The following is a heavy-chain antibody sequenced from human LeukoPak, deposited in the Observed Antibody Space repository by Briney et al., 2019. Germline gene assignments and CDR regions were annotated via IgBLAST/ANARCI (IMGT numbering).Heavy chain of an antibody. CDR1: GFTFSSSW. CDR2: IASDGSST. CDR3: ARGRPHGNDY. V-gene: IGHV3-74*01. D-gene: IGHD4-23*01. Sequence: GGSLRLSCAVSGFTFSSSWMHWVRQAPGKGLVWVSRIASDGSSTTYADSVKGRFSISRDNAKNTLYLQMNSLRVEDTAVCYCARGRPHGNDYWGQGTLVTVSS. J-gene: IGHJ4*02.